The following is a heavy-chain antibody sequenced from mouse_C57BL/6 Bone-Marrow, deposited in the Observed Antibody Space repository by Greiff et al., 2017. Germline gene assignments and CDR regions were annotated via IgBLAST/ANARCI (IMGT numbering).Heavy chain of an antibody. J-gene: IGHJ3*01. V-gene: IGHV5-6*01. CDR2: ISSGGSYT. CDR1: GFTFSSYG. Sequence: EVQLQQSGGDLVKPGGSLKLSCAASGFTFSSYGMSWVRQTPDKRLEWVATISSGGSYTYYPDSVKGRFTISRDNAKNTLYLQMSSLKSEDTAMYYCASLGLRSWFAYWGQGTLGTVSA. CDR3: ASLGLRSWFAY. D-gene: IGHD2-2*01.